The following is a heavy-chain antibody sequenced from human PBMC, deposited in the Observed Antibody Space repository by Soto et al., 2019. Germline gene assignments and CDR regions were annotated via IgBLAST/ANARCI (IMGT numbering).Heavy chain of an antibody. J-gene: IGHJ5*02. CDR2: LYYSGNT. V-gene: IGHV4-39*01. Sequence: PSETLSLTCTVSGGSISRSSYSWAWIRQPPGKGLEWIGTLYYSGNTYYNPSLKSRVTISVDTSKNQFSLKLSSVTAADTAVYYCATRQGGSYNWFDPWGQGTLVTLSS. CDR1: GGSISRSSYS. CDR3: ATRQGGSYNWFDP. D-gene: IGHD2-15*01.